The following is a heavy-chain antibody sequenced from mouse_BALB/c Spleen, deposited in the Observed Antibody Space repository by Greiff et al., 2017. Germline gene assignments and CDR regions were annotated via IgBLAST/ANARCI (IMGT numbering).Heavy chain of an antibody. J-gene: IGHJ4*01. V-gene: IGHV5-9-3*01. CDR2: ISSGGSYT. CDR1: GFTFSSYA. Sequence: EVQVVESGGGLVKPGGSLKLSCAASGFTFSSYAMSWVRQTPEKRLEWVATISSGGSYTYYPDSVKGRFTISRDNAKNTLYLQMSSLRSEDTAMYYCARQMDYWGQGTSVTVSS. CDR3: ARQMDY.